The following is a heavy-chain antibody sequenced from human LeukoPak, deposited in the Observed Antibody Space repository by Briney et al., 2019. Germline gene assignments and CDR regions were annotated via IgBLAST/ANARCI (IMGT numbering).Heavy chain of an antibody. D-gene: IGHD6-13*01. V-gene: IGHV4-39*01. CDR3: ARHGRRGIAAACTNDWFDP. J-gene: IGHJ5*02. Sequence: SETLSLTCTVSGGSISSSSDYWGWIPQPPGKGLEWFVRMYYSGSTYSKPSLKRRVTISVDTSKNPFSVQLNSVTAREISVWYCARHGRRGIAAACTNDWFDPGRQETLVSVSS. CDR1: GGSISSSSDY. CDR2: MYYSGST.